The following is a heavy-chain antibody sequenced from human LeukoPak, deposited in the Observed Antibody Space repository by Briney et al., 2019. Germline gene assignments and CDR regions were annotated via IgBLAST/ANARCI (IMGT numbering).Heavy chain of an antibody. CDR1: GFTFSSYW. CDR3: ARRPWQQVPSYYFDY. CDR2: IKQDGSEK. V-gene: IGHV3-7*01. Sequence: GGSLRLSCASSGFTFSSYWMSWVRQGPGKGLEWVANIKQDGSEKYYVDSVKGRFTISRDNAKNSLYLQMNSLRAEDTAVYYCARRPWQQVPSYYFDYWGQGTLVTVSS. D-gene: IGHD6-13*01. J-gene: IGHJ4*02.